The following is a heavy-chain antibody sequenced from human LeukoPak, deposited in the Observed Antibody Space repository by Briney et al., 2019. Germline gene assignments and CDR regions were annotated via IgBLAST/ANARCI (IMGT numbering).Heavy chain of an antibody. Sequence: SETLSLTCAVYGGSFSGYYWSWIRQPPGKGLEWIGEINHSGSTNYNPSLKSRVPISVDTSKNQFSLKLSSVTAADTAVYYCARRRVVVVAATIPSLKRYWYFDLWGRGTLVTVSS. J-gene: IGHJ2*01. CDR2: INHSGST. CDR3: ARRRVVVVAATIPSLKRYWYFDL. D-gene: IGHD2-15*01. V-gene: IGHV4-34*01. CDR1: GGSFSGYY.